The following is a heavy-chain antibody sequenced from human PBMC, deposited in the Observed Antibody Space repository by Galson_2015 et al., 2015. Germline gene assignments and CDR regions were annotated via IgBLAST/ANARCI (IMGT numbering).Heavy chain of an antibody. D-gene: IGHD7-27*01. V-gene: IGHV5-51*01. CDR1: EYTFTSYW. CDR2: IYPGDSDP. CDR3: ARTSRQNRGLDAFDI. Sequence: QSGAEVKKPGESLKTSCKGSEYTFTSYWIYWVRQMPGKSLEWMGIIYPGDSDPRYSPSFQGQVTISADKSIRTAYLQWSSLKASDTAMYYCARTSRQNRGLDAFDIWGQGTMVTVSS. J-gene: IGHJ3*02.